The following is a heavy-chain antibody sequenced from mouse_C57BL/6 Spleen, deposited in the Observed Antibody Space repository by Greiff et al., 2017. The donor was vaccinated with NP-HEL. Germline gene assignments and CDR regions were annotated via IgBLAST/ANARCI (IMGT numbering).Heavy chain of an antibody. J-gene: IGHJ2*01. CDR3: ATSSTIADYFDY. Sequence: DVKLVESGGDLVKPGGSLKLSCAASGFTFSSYGMSWVRQTPDKRLEWVATISSGGSYTYYPDSVKGRFTISRDNAKHTLYLQMSSLKSEETAAYYCATSSTIADYFDYWGQGTTLTVSS. D-gene: IGHD2-12*01. V-gene: IGHV5-6*02. CDR2: ISSGGSYT. CDR1: GFTFSSYG.